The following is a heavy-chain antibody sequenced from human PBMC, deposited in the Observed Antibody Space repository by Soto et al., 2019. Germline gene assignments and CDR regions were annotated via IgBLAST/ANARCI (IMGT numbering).Heavy chain of an antibody. CDR2: IIPIFGTA. CDR3: ASRLTTIAALDS. J-gene: IGHJ5*01. V-gene: IGHV1-69*13. D-gene: IGHD3-22*01. Sequence: SVKVSCKASGGTFSSYAISWVRQAPGQGLEWMGGIIPIFGTANYAQKFQGRVTITADESTSTAYMALSSLRSEDTAVYYSASRLTTIAALDSWGPGNLVTVSS. CDR1: GGTFSSYA.